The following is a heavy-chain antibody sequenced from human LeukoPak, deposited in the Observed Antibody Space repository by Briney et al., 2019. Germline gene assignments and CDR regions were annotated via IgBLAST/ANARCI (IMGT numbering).Heavy chain of an antibody. Sequence: GGSLRLSCAASGFTFSSYDMHWVRHATGKGLEWVSAIGTAGDTYYPGSVKGRFTISRENAKNSLYLQMNSLRAGDTAVYYCARGTAVAGTFDYWGQGTLVTVSS. CDR3: ARGTAVAGTFDY. CDR2: IGTAGDT. CDR1: GFTFSSYD. V-gene: IGHV3-13*01. D-gene: IGHD6-19*01. J-gene: IGHJ4*02.